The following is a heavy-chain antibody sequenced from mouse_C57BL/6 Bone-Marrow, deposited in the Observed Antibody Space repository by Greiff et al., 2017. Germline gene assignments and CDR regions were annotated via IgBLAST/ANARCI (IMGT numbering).Heavy chain of an antibody. V-gene: IGHV7-1*01. J-gene: IGHJ4*01. CDR1: GFTFSDFY. Sequence: EVKVVESGGGLVQSGRSLRLSCATSGFTFSDFYMEWVRQAPGTGLEWIAASRNKANDYTTEYSAAVKGRFIVSRDTSQSSLYLPVNALRAEDTAIYYCARGAFYGNCSYYAMDDWGQGTSVTVSS. D-gene: IGHD2-1*01. CDR3: ARGAFYGNCSYYAMDD. CDR2: SRNKANDYTT.